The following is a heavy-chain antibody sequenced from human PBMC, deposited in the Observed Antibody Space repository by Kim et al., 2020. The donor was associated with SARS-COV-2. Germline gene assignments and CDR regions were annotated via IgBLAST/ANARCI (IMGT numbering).Heavy chain of an antibody. V-gene: IGHV4-39*01. D-gene: IGHD4-4*01. J-gene: IGHJ4*02. CDR3: ARHAGDNYNPFDY. CDR1: GGSISSRSYC. Sequence: SETLSLTCTVSGGSISSRSYCWGWIRQPPGKGLEWIGSIYYSGSTYYNPSLKSRVTISVDTSKNQFSLKLSSVTAADTAVYYCARHAGDNYNPFDYWGQGTLVTVSS. CDR2: IYYSGST.